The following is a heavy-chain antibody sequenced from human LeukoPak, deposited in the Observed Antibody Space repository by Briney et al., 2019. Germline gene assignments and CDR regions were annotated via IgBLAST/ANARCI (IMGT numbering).Heavy chain of an antibody. J-gene: IGHJ4*02. D-gene: IGHD6-13*01. Sequence: ASVKVSCKASGYTFTSYGISWVRQAPGQGLEWMGWISAYNGNTNYAQKLQGRVTMTTDTSTSTAYMELRSLRSDDTAVYYRARDPPYALLIAAAGTENDYWGQGTLVTVSS. CDR2: ISAYNGNT. CDR1: GYTFTSYG. CDR3: ARDPPYALLIAAAGTENDY. V-gene: IGHV1-18*01.